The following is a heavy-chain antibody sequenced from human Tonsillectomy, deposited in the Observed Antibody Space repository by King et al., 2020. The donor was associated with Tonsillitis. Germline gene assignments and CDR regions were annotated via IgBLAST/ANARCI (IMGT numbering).Heavy chain of an antibody. D-gene: IGHD4-11*01. CDR3: VRDLTTADY. CDR1: GFTFSSYW. J-gene: IGHJ4*02. V-gene: IGHV3-74*03. CDR2: VSLDGTYT. Sequence: VQLVESGGGLVQPGGSLRLSCAASGFTFSSYWMHWVRQAPGKGLVWVSRVSLDGTYTEYADPVRGRFTMSSYNAKNTAYLQMNSLRVEDTAVYYCVRDLTTADYWGQGTLVTVSS.